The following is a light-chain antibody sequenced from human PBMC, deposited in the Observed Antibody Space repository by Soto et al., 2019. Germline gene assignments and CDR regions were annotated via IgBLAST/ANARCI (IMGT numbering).Light chain of an antibody. Sequence: QSALTQPASVSESPGQSITISCTGTSSDIGSYKFVSWYQHHPGKAPKLMIYEGSKRPSGVSDRFSGSKSGNTASLTISGLQADDEDDYYCCSYAGSGNVFGTGTKVTVL. CDR2: EGS. J-gene: IGLJ1*01. CDR1: SSDIGSYKF. V-gene: IGLV2-23*03. CDR3: CSYAGSGNV.